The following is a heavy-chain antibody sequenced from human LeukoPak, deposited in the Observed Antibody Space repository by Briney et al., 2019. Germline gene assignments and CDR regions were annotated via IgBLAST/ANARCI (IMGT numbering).Heavy chain of an antibody. V-gene: IGHV1-2*04. CDR2: INPNSGGT. Sequence: ASVKVSCKASGYTFTSYDINWVRQAPGQGLEWMGWINPNSGGTNYAQKFQGWVTMARDTSISTAYMELSRLRSDDTAVYYCARGSLGISGGTWFDPWGQGTLVTVSS. D-gene: IGHD7-27*01. CDR1: GYTFTSYD. J-gene: IGHJ5*02. CDR3: ARGSLGISGGTWFDP.